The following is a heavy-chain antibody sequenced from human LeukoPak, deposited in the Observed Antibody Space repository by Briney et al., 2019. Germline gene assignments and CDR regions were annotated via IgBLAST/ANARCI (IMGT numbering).Heavy chain of an antibody. CDR1: GDSISSGDYY. CDR3: DRGHDYFDY. J-gene: IGHJ4*02. V-gene: IGHV4-30-4*08. Sequence: SETLSLTCTVSGDSISSGDYYWSWIRQPPGKGLEWIGYIYYSGNTYYNPSLQSRVTISVDTSKNQFSLNLSSVTAADTAVFYCDRGHDYFDYWGQGTLVTVSS. CDR2: IYYSGNT.